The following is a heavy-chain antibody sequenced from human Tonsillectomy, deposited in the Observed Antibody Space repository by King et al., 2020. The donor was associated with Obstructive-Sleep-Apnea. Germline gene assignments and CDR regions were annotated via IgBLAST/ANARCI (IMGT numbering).Heavy chain of an antibody. CDR1: GFTFISYA. D-gene: IGHD3-10*01. CDR2: ISYDGSNK. V-gene: IGHV3-30-3*01. CDR3: ARVRGVYGSGSSISDNWFDP. J-gene: IGHJ5*02. Sequence: VQLVQSGGGVVQPGRSLRLSCAASGFTFISYAMHWVRQAPGKGLEWVAVISYDGSNKYYADSVKGRFTISRDNSKNTLYLQMNSLRAEDTAVYYCARVRGVYGSGSSISDNWFDPWGQGTLVTVSS.